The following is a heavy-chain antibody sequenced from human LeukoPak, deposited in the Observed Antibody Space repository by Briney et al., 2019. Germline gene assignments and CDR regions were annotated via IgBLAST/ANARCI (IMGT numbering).Heavy chain of an antibody. J-gene: IGHJ4*02. Sequence: GGSLRLSCTASGFTFRSYRMSWVRQAPGKGLEWVATIKQDGRETYYVDSVKGRFTISRDNSKNTLYLQMNSLRAEDTAVYYCARGLGNFDYWGQGTLVTVSS. CDR1: GFTFRSYR. CDR3: ARGLGNFDY. D-gene: IGHD4-11*01. CDR2: IKQDGRET. V-gene: IGHV3-7*01.